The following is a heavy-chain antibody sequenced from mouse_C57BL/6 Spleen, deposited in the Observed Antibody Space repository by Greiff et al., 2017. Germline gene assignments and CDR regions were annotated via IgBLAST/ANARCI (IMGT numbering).Heavy chain of an antibody. CDR2: IYPSDSET. D-gene: IGHD4-1*01. V-gene: IGHV1-61*01. J-gene: IGHJ4*01. CDR1: GYTFTSYW. Sequence: QVQLQQPGAELVRPGSSVKLSCKASGYTFTSYWLDWVKQRPGQGLEWIGNIYPSDSETHYNQKFKDKATLTVDKSSSTAYMQLSSLKSEDSAVYYCARKTSNFSRDYWGQGTSVTGSS. CDR3: ARKTSNFSRDY.